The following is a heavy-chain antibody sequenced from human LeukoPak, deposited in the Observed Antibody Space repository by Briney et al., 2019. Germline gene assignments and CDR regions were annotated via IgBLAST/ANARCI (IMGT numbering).Heavy chain of an antibody. V-gene: IGHV4-31*03. Sequence: SQTLSLTCTVSGGPISSGGYYWTWIRQHPGKGLEWIGYIYYSGSTYYNPSLKSRVTISVNTSKNQSSLRLSSVTAADTAVYYCALGYCGGGSCYAREYFQHWGQGTLVTVSS. CDR3: ALGYCGGGSCYAREYFQH. J-gene: IGHJ1*01. D-gene: IGHD2-15*01. CDR2: IYYSGST. CDR1: GGPISSGGYY.